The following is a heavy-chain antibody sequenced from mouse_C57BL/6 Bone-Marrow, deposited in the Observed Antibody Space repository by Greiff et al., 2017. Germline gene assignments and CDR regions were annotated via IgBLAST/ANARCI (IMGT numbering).Heavy chain of an antibody. Sequence: EVQLQQSGPELVKPGASVKISCKASGYTFTDYYMNWVKQSHGKSLEWIGDINPNNGGTSYNQKFKGKATLTVDKSSSTAYKELRSLTSEDSAVYYCARDYYGSSSFDYWGQGTTLTVSS. CDR3: ARDYYGSSSFDY. CDR2: INPNNGGT. J-gene: IGHJ2*01. CDR1: GYTFTDYY. D-gene: IGHD1-1*01. V-gene: IGHV1-26*01.